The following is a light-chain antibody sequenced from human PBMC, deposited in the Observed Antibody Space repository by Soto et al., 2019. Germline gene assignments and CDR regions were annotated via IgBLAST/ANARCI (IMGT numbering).Light chain of an antibody. J-gene: IGKJ1*01. CDR2: DAS. Sequence: DIKMTQSPSSLSASVGDRVTITCQSSQDINNYLNWYQQKPGQAPKLLIYDASGLEVGVPSRFSGSGFGAEFTLTVSSLQPEDFATYYCQQSYSNPTWTFGQGTKVDIK. CDR1: QDINNY. CDR3: QQSYSNPTWT. V-gene: IGKV1-39*01.